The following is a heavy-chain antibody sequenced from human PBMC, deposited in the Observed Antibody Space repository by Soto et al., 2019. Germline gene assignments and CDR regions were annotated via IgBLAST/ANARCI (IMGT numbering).Heavy chain of an antibody. J-gene: IGHJ6*02. CDR3: ARDQVTMVRGVINSYYYYGMDV. V-gene: IGHV4-31*03. Sequence: SETLSLTCTVSGGSISSGGYYWSWIRQHPGKGLEWIGYIYYSGSTYYNPSLKSRVTISVDTSKNQLSLKLSSVTAADTAVYYCARDQVTMVRGVINSYYYYGMDVWGQGTTPTVS. D-gene: IGHD3-10*01. CDR2: IYYSGST. CDR1: GGSISSGGYY.